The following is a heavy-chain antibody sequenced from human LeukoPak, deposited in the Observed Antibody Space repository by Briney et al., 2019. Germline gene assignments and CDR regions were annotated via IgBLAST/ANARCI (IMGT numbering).Heavy chain of an antibody. CDR3: ARDARRGLDFDY. J-gene: IGHJ4*02. D-gene: IGHD6-6*01. V-gene: IGHV1-69*01. CDR2: ITPIFGTA. CDR1: GGTFSSYA. Sequence: SVKVSCKASGGTFSSYAISWVRQAPGQGLEWMGGITPIFGTANYAQEFQGRVTITADESTSTAYMELSSLRSEDTAVYYCARDARRGLDFDYWGQGTLVTVSS.